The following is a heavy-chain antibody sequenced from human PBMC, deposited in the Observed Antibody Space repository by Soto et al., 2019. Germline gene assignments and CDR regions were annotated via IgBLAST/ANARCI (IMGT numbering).Heavy chain of an antibody. CDR1: GGTFSSYA. V-gene: IGHV1-69*12. CDR3: ARDLREGSGWWGFDY. Sequence: QVQLVQSGAEVKKPGSSVKVSCKASGGTFSSYAISWVRQASGQGLEWMGGIIPIFGTANYAQKFQGRVTITADESTSTAYMELSSLRSEDTAVYYCARDLREGSGWWGFDYWGQGTLVTVPS. D-gene: IGHD6-19*01. CDR2: IIPIFGTA. J-gene: IGHJ4*02.